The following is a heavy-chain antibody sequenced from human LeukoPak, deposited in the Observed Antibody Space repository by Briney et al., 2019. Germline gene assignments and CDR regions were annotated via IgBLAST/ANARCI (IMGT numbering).Heavy chain of an antibody. V-gene: IGHV1-18*04. J-gene: IGHJ2*01. Sequence: GASVKVSCKASGYTFINYGFTWVRQAPGQGLEWMGWISGYNGNTNYLQKFQGRVTMTTDTSTNTGYMELRSLSSDETAVYYCARVSTNSRVGGYDPQWYFDLWGRGTLVTVSS. CDR1: GYTFINYG. CDR2: ISGYNGNT. D-gene: IGHD5-12*01. CDR3: ARVSTNSRVGGYDPQWYFDL.